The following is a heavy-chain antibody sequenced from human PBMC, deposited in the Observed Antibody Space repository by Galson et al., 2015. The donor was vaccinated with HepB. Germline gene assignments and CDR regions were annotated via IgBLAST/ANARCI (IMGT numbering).Heavy chain of an antibody. J-gene: IGHJ6*02. CDR2: ISRSGTTV. V-gene: IGHV3-48*02. CDR1: GFTFSIYS. CDR3: ARPHRPYGSGSNWQDMHV. Sequence: SLRLSCAASGFTFSIYSMNWVRQAPGKGLEWVSYISRSGTTVYYADSVKGRFTISRDNGQNSLFLQMNSLRDEDTAIYYCARPHRPYGSGSNWQDMHVWGQGTTVTVSS. D-gene: IGHD2-15*01.